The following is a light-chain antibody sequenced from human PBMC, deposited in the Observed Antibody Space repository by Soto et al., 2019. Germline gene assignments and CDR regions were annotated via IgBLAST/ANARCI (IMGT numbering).Light chain of an antibody. V-gene: IGKV3-11*01. CDR2: DAS. J-gene: IGKJ4*01. CDR1: QSVSSH. Sequence: EIVLTQSPATLSLSPGERATLSCRASQSVSSHLAWYQQRPGQAPRLLIYDASKRATGIPARFSGSGSGTDFTLTISSLEPEDFAVYYCHQRSNRPSPFGGGTKVEIK. CDR3: HQRSNRPSP.